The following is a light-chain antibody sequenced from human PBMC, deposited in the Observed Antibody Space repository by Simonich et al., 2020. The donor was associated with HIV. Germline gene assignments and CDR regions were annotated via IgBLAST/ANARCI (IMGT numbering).Light chain of an antibody. J-gene: IGLJ3*02. Sequence: QSVLTQPPSASGTPGQRVTISCSGSSSNIGSNYVYWYQQLPVTAPKLLISRDNHRPSGVPGRFSGSKSGTSASLAISGLRSEDEADYYCAAWDDSLSGRVFGGGTKLTVL. CDR2: RDN. V-gene: IGLV1-47*01. CDR1: SSNIGSNY. CDR3: AAWDDSLSGRV.